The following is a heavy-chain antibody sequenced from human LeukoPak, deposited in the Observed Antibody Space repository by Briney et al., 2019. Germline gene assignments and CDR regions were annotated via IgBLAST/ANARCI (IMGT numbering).Heavy chain of an antibody. CDR2: IIPIFGTA. CDR1: GGTFSSYA. V-gene: IGHV1-69*01. CDR3: ARVEKAVAGTSVYYYGMDV. J-gene: IGHJ6*02. Sequence: GSSVKVSCKASGGTFSSYAISWVRQAPGQGLEWMGGIIPIFGTANYAQKFQGRVTITADGSTSTAYMELSSLRSEDTAVYYCARVEKAVAGTSVYYYGMDVWGQGTTVTVSS. D-gene: IGHD6-19*01.